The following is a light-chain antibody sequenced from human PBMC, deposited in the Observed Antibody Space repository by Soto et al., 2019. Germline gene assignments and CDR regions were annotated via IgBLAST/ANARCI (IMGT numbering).Light chain of an antibody. CDR3: QQFRSYPLT. CDR2: TTS. Sequence: DIQLTQSPSFLSASVGDRVTVTCRASQGITDYLAWYQQKPGRAPKFLIYTTSALQGGVPARFSARGSGTECTLTISSLQPEEFATYYCQQFRSYPLTFGWGTKVAIK. CDR1: QGITDY. J-gene: IGKJ4*01. V-gene: IGKV1-9*01.